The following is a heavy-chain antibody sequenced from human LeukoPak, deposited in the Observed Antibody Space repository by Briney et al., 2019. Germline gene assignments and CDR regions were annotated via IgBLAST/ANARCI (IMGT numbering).Heavy chain of an antibody. CDR2: ISWDGGST. Sequence: PGGSLRLSCAASGFTFDDYTMHWVRQAPGKGLEWVSLISWDGGSTYYADSVKGRFPISRDNSKNSLYLQMNSLRTEDTALYYGAKDGGQPAVAFDIWGQGTMVTVSS. J-gene: IGHJ3*02. CDR1: GFTFDDYT. V-gene: IGHV3-43*01. CDR3: AKDGGQPAVAFDI. D-gene: IGHD3-16*01.